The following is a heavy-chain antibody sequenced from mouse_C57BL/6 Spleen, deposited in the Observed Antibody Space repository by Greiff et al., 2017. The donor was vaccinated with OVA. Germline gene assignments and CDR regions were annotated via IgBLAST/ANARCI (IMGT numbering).Heavy chain of an antibody. CDR3: ARLGFDV. CDR2: ISYDGSN. Sequence: VQLKESGPGLVKPSQSLSLTCSVTGYSITSGYYWNWIRQFPGNKLEWMGYISYDGSNNYNPSLKNRISITRDTSKNQFFLKLNSVTTEDTATYYCARLGFDVWGTGTTVTVSS. V-gene: IGHV3-6*01. CDR1: GYSITSGYY. J-gene: IGHJ1*03.